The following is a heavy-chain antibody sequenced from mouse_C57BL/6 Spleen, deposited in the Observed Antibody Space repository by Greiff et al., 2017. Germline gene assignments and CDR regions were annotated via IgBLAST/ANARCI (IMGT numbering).Heavy chain of an antibody. D-gene: IGHD3-2*02. CDR2: IDPANGNT. V-gene: IGHV14-3*01. CDR1: GFNIKNTY. Sequence: EVQLQQSVPELVRPGASVKLSCTASGFNIKNTYMHWVKQRPEQGLGWIGRIDPANGNTKYAPKFQGKATITADTSSNTAYLQLSSLTSEDSAVYYYAAAQANPYFDVWGTGTPVTVSS. J-gene: IGHJ1*03. CDR3: AAAQANPYFDV.